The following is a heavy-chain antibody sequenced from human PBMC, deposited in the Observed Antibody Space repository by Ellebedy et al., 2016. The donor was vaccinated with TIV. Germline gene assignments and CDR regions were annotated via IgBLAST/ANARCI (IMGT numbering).Heavy chain of an antibody. J-gene: IGHJ4*02. D-gene: IGHD3-10*01. V-gene: IGHV4-59*01. CDR3: ARDVRFGELNY. CDR2: IYYNGTT. CDR1: GGSISSYF. Sequence: SETLSLXCSVSGGSISSYFWSWIRQPPGKGLEWVGYIYYNGTTNYNPSLRSRVGISIDKSKHHFSLNLRSVTASDTAVYYCARDVRFGELNYWGQGTLVTVSS.